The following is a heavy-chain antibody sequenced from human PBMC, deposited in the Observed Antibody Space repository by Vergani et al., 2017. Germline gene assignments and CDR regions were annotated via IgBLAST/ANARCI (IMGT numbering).Heavy chain of an antibody. Sequence: QVQLQESGPGLVKPSETLSLTCTVSGGSVSSGSYYWSWIRQPAGKGLEWIGYIYYSGSTNYNPSLKSRVTISVDTSKNQFSLKLSSVTAADTAVYYCARVVRRCSSTSCYVYAFDIWGQGTMVTVSS. CDR1: GGSVSSGSYY. J-gene: IGHJ3*02. CDR3: ARVVRRCSSTSCYVYAFDI. CDR2: IYYSGST. V-gene: IGHV4-61*10. D-gene: IGHD2-2*01.